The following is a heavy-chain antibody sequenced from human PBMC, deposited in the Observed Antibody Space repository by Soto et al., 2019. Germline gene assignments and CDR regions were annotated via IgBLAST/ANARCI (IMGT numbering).Heavy chain of an antibody. CDR2: INPKSGGT. CDR1: GYTFSDYY. CDR3: ARERYQVISDGMDV. D-gene: IGHD2-2*01. Sequence: AAVKFSCKASGYTFSDYYMHWVRQAPGQGLEWMGWINPKSGGTKYAQKFRGRVTLSRDTSINTAYLELSRLRFDDAAVYFCARERYQVISDGMDVWGQGTTVTVSS. V-gene: IGHV1-2*02. J-gene: IGHJ6*02.